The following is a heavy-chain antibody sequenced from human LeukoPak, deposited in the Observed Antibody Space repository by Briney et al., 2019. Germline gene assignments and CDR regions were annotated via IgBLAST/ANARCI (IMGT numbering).Heavy chain of an antibody. CDR2: IYSGGST. V-gene: IGHV3-53*01. D-gene: IGHD1-26*01. J-gene: IGHJ2*01. CDR3: ARVVGAGYFDL. CDR1: GLTVSSNC. Sequence: GGSLRLSCAASGLTVSSNCMSWVRQAPGKGLEWVSFIYSGGSTYYTDSVKGRFTISRDNAKNSLYLQMNSLRAEDTAVYYCARVVGAGYFDLWGRGTLVTVSS.